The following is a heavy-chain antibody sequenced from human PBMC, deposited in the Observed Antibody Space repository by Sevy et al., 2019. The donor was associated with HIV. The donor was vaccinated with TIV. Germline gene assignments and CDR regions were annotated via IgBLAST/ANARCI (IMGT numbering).Heavy chain of an antibody. CDR1: GFTFRNYD. CDR3: AKDAPSRFDY. CDR2: IRYDGSHK. Sequence: GGSLRLSCAASGFTFRNYDMHWVRQAPGKGLEWISFIRYDGSHKSYAESVKGRFTISRDNSNNTLDLHMNSLRPEDTAVYFCAKDAPSRFDYWGQGALVTVSS. V-gene: IGHV3-30*02. J-gene: IGHJ4*02.